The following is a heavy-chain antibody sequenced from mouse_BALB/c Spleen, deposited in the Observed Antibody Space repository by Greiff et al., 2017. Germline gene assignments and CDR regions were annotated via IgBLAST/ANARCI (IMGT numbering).Heavy chain of an antibody. D-gene: IGHD3-1*01. Sequence: VKLQESGAELVRPGSSVKISCKASGYAFSSYWMNWVKQRPGQGLEWIGQIYPGDGDTNYNGKFKGKATLTADKSSSTAYMQLSSLTSEDSAVYFCAREARAMDYWGQGTSVTVSS. CDR1: GYAFSSYW. J-gene: IGHJ4*01. CDR2: IYPGDGDT. CDR3: AREARAMDY. V-gene: IGHV1-80*01.